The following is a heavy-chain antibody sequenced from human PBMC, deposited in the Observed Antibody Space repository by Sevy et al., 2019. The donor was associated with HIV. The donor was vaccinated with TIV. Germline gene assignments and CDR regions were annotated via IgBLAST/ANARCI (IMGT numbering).Heavy chain of an antibody. CDR3: ANGDYYFDY. CDR2: IRYAGNNK. J-gene: IGHJ4*02. V-gene: IGHV3-30*02. CDR1: GFTFRTYG. Sequence: GGSLRLSCAASGFTFRTYGMQWVRQAPGKGLEWVAFIRYAGNNKYYTDSVKGRFTISRVNSKNTLYLHMNSLGAEDTAVYYCANGDYYFDYWGQGTMVTVSS. D-gene: IGHD2-21*02.